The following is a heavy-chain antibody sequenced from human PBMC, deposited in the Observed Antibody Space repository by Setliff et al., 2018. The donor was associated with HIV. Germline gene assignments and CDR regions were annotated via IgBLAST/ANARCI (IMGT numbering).Heavy chain of an antibody. D-gene: IGHD1-26*01. V-gene: IGHV3-9*01. Sequence: PGGSLRLSCAASGFTFDDYAMHWVRQAPGKGLEWVSGISWNSVSIGYVDSVKGRFTISRDNAKNSMYLQMNSLRAEDTAVYFCARPTNIDTLYYGSQSFYMYYYGLDVWGQGTTVTVSS. CDR2: ISWNSVSI. J-gene: IGHJ6*02. CDR1: GFTFDDYA. CDR3: ARPTNIDTLYYGSQSFYMYYYGLDV.